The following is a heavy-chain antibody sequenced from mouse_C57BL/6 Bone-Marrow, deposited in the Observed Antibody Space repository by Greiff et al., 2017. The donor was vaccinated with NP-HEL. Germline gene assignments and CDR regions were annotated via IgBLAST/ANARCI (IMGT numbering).Heavy chain of an antibody. J-gene: IGHJ4*01. V-gene: IGHV3-6*01. CDR3: ARGRYGSSLHYYAMDY. Sequence: ESGPGLVKPSQSLSLTCSVTGYSITSGYYWNWIRQFPGNNREWMGYISYDGSNNYNPSLKNRISIIRDTSKNQFFLKLNSVTTEDTATYYCARGRYGSSLHYYAMDYWGQGTSVTVSS. CDR1: GYSITSGYY. CDR2: ISYDGSN. D-gene: IGHD1-1*01.